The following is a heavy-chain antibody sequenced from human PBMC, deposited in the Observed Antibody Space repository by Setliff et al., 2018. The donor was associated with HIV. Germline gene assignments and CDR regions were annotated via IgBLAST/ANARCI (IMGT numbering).Heavy chain of an antibody. D-gene: IGHD1-26*01. J-gene: IGHJ4*02. V-gene: IGHV3-30*02. CDR1: GFTFSSYG. CDR2: IRYDGSNK. CDR3: AKGRHLLYYFDY. Sequence: PGGSLRLSCAASGFTFSSYGMHWVRQAPGKGLEWVAFIRYDGSNKYYADSVKGRFTISRDNSKNTLDLQMNSLRAEDTAVYYCAKGRHLLYYFDYWGQGTLVTVSS.